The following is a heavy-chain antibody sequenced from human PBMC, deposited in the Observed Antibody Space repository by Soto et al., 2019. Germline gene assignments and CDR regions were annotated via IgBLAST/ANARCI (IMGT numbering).Heavy chain of an antibody. Sequence: QITLKESGPTLVKPTQTLTLTCTFSGFSLSTSGVGVGWIRQPPGKALEWLALIYWDDDKRYSPSLKSRLTITKDTSKNQVVLTMTNMDPVDTVTYYCAHSSNLSDYGSGSDSGFFDPWGQGTLVTVSS. CDR2: IYWDDDK. CDR3: AHSSNLSDYGSGSDSGFFDP. CDR1: GFSLSTSGVG. D-gene: IGHD3-10*01. J-gene: IGHJ5*02. V-gene: IGHV2-5*02.